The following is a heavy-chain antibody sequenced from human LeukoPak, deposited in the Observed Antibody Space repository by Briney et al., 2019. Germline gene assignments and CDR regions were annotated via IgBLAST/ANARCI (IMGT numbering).Heavy chain of an antibody. CDR2: INYSGST. CDR3: ARWYYDSSGYRYFDY. D-gene: IGHD3-22*01. Sequence: SETLSLTCTVSGGSISSYYWTWIRQPPGKGLEWIGNINYSGSTKNNPSLKSRVTISVDTSKNQFSLKLSSVTAADTAVYYCARWYYDSSGYRYFDYWGQGTLVTVSS. CDR1: GGSISSYY. V-gene: IGHV4-59*01. J-gene: IGHJ4*02.